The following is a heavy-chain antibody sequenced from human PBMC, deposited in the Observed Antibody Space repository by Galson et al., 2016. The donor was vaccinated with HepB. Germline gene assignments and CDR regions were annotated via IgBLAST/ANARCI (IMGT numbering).Heavy chain of an antibody. CDR2: IYYSGAT. J-gene: IGHJ6*02. CDR3: ARHLRGYRGSYGMDV. Sequence: SETLSLTCTVSGDSISSTSAYWGWIRQSPGRGLEWIGSIYYSGATFYNPFLQSRLRMSVDTFTSQFSLSLTSVTAADAAVYYCARHLRGYRGSYGMDVWGQGTTVAVSS. V-gene: IGHV4-39*01. CDR1: GDSISSTSAY. D-gene: IGHD3-3*01.